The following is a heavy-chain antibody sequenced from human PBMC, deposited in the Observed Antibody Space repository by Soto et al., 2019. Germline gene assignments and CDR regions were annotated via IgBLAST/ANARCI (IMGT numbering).Heavy chain of an antibody. D-gene: IGHD6-19*01. CDR1: GFTFSSYG. V-gene: IGHV3-30*18. CDR3: AKEGEQWLEMPYFQH. Sequence: QVQLVESGGGVVQPGRSLRLSCAASGFTFSSYGMHWVRQAPGKGLEWVAVISYDGSNKYYADSVKGRFTISRDNSKNTLYLQMNSLRAEDTAVYSCAKEGEQWLEMPYFQHWGQGTLVTVSS. CDR2: ISYDGSNK. J-gene: IGHJ1*01.